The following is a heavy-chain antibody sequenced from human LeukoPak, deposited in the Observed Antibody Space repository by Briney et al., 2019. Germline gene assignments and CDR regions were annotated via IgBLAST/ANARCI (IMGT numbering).Heavy chain of an antibody. Sequence: PSETLSLTCAVYGGSFSGYYWSWIRQPPGKGLEWIGSIYYSGSTYYNPSLKSRVTISVDTSKNQFSLKLSSVTAADTAVYYCARDSDSSGYYYDYWGQGTLVTVSS. D-gene: IGHD3-22*01. J-gene: IGHJ4*02. CDR2: IYYSGST. CDR1: GGSFSGYY. CDR3: ARDSDSSGYYYDY. V-gene: IGHV4-34*01.